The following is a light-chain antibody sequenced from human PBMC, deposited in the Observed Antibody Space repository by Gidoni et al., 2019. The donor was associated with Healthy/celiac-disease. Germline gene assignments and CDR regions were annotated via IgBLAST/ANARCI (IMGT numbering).Light chain of an antibody. CDR2: GKN. CDR1: SLRSYY. J-gene: IGLJ2*01. V-gene: IGLV3-19*01. CDR3: NSRDSSGNHLVV. Sequence: SSELTQDPAVSVALGQTVRITCPGDSLRSYYASWYQQKPGQAPVLVIYGKNNRPSGTPDRFSGSSSGNTASLTITGAQAEDGADYYCNSRDSSGNHLVVFGGGTKLTVL.